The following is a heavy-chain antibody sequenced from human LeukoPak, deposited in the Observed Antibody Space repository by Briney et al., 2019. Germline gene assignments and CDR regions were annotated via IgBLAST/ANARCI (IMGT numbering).Heavy chain of an antibody. CDR2: IYYSGST. CDR1: GGSISSYY. J-gene: IGHJ4*02. D-gene: IGHD3-3*01. Sequence: SETLSLTCTVSGGSISSYYWSWIRQPPGKGLEWIGSIYYSGSTYYNPSLKSRVTISVDTSKNQFSLKLSSVTAADTAVYYCARIFWSGYLRGYYFDYWGQGTLVTVSS. CDR3: ARIFWSGYLRGYYFDY. V-gene: IGHV4-39*01.